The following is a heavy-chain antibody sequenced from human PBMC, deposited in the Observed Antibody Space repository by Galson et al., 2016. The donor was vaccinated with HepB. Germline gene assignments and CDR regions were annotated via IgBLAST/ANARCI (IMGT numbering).Heavy chain of an antibody. CDR3: ARDQNGSYMAY. CDR1: GGSVSSDNYY. V-gene: IGHV4-61*01. CDR2: SQHSGNT. Sequence: ETLSLTCTVSGGSVSSDNYYWTWIRQPPGKGLEWIGFSQHSGNTNCNPSLKSRVTISVDTSKNQFSLKMTSATAADTAVYYCARDQNGSYMAYWGLGTLVTVSS. D-gene: IGHD1-26*01. J-gene: IGHJ4*02.